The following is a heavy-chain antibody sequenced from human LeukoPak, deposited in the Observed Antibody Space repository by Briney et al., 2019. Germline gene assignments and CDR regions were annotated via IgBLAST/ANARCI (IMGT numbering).Heavy chain of an antibody. Sequence: GESLKISCKGSGYSFTSYWISWVRQMPGKGLEWMGRNDPSDSYTSYSPSFQGHVTFSADKSISTAYLQCNSLKASDTAMYYCARSPKGEDYYGLDVWGQGTTVTVSS. D-gene: IGHD3-16*01. CDR3: ARSPKGEDYYGLDV. CDR2: NDPSDSYT. V-gene: IGHV5-10-1*01. J-gene: IGHJ6*02. CDR1: GYSFTSYW.